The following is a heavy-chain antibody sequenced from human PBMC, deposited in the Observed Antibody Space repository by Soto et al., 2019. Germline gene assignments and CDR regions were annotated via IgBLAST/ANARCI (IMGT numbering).Heavy chain of an antibody. Sequence: LPETLSLTCTVSGGSISSYYWSWIRQPPGKGLEWIGYIYYSGSTNYNPSLKSRVTISVDTSKNQFSLKLSSVTAADTAVYYCARVLEDRAETYYYYYCGMDFWGQGTTVTVSS. J-gene: IGHJ6*02. CDR1: GGSISSYY. CDR3: ARVLEDRAETYYYYYCGMDF. CDR2: IYYSGST. D-gene: IGHD5-18*01. V-gene: IGHV4-59*01.